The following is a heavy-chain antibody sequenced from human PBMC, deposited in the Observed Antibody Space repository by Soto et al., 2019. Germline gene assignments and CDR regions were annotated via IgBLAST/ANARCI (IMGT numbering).Heavy chain of an antibody. J-gene: IGHJ6*02. CDR2: INPNSGDT. V-gene: IGHV1-2*02. CDR3: AKGGATAAAATMVYLYNAMDV. CDR1: GYTFTGYY. Sequence: QVQLGQSGTEVKRPGDSLKVSCKAPGYTFTGYYVHWVRQAPGQGLEWMGWINPNSGDTYLAQRFQGRVTMNRDTSIGTAYVGLRGLTSDDTAEYYWAKGGATAAAATMVYLYNAMDVCGQGTTVTVAS. D-gene: IGHD3-10*01.